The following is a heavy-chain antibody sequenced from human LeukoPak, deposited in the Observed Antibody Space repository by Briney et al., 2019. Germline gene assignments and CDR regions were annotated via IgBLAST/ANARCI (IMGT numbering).Heavy chain of an antibody. CDR3: ARGAATVTHKYFDY. V-gene: IGHV4-59*12. J-gene: IGHJ4*02. CDR1: GGSISSYY. Sequence: PSETLSLTCTVSGGSISSYYWSWIRQPPGKGLEWIGYIYYSGSTNYNPSLKSRVTISVDTSKNQFSLKLSSVTAADTAVYYCARGAATVTHKYFDYWGQGTLVTVSS. D-gene: IGHD4-17*01. CDR2: IYYSGST.